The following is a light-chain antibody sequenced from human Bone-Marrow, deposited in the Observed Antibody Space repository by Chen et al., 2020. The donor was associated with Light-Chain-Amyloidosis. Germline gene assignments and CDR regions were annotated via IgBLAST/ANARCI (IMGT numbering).Light chain of an antibody. J-gene: IGLJ3*02. CDR2: DDS. V-gene: IGLV3-21*02. Sequence: SYVLTQPSSVSVAPGQTATIACGGNNIGSTSVHWYQQTPGQAPLLVFYDDSDRPSGIPERLSGAKSGNTATVTSSRVEAGDEADYYCQVWDRSSDRPVFGGGTKLTVL. CDR1: NIGSTS. CDR3: QVWDRSSDRPV.